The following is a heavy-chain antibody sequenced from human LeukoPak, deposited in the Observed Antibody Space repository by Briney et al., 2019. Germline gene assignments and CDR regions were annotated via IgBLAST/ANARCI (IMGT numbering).Heavy chain of an antibody. D-gene: IGHD3-22*01. CDR1: GFTFSSYG. V-gene: IGHV3-30*02. CDR2: IRYDGSNK. J-gene: IGHJ5*02. CDR3: ASQRTHYYDSSGYFYDWFDP. Sequence: GGSLRLSCAASGFTFSSYGMHWVRQAPGKGLEWVAFIRYDGSNKYYADSVKGRFTISRDNSKNTLYLQMNSLRAEDTAVYYCASQRTHYYDSSGYFYDWFDPWGQGTLVTVSS.